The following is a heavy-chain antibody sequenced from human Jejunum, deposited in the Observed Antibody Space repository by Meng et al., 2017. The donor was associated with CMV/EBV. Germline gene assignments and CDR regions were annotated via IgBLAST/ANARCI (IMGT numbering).Heavy chain of an antibody. V-gene: IGHV3-33*03. J-gene: IGHJ4*02. D-gene: IGHD6-13*01. Sequence: FSFTNSGIHWVRQAPGKGLEWVAVIWYDGTAEYYADSVKGRFTVSRDNSRNTVYLEMDSLRVEDSAVYYCAKSHIAAAVQVGYFDYWGLGTMVTVSS. CDR1: FSFTNSG. CDR3: AKSHIAAAVQVGYFDY. CDR2: IWYDGTAE.